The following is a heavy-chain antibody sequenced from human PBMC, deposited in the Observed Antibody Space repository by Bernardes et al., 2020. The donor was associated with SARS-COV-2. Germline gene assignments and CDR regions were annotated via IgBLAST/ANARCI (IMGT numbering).Heavy chain of an antibody. CDR2: INPSGGST. J-gene: IGHJ6*02. CDR1: GYTFTSYY. CDR3: AREDYYDSSGYSYYYGMDV. Sequence: ASVKVSCMASGYTFTSYYMHWVRQAPGQGLEWMGIINPSGGSTSYAQKFQGRVTMTRDTSTSTVYMELSSLRSEDTAVYYCAREDYYDSSGYSYYYGMDVWGQGTTVTVSS. V-gene: IGHV1-46*01. D-gene: IGHD3-22*01.